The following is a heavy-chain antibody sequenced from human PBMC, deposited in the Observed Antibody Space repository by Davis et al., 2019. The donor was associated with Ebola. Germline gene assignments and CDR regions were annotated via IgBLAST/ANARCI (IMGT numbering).Heavy chain of an antibody. J-gene: IGHJ6*02. CDR1: GFTFSSYS. CDR2: ISSSSSTI. D-gene: IGHD6-13*01. V-gene: IGHV3-48*02. CDR3: ARDPQVLAAAPDWFTIRYYYYGMDV. Sequence: GESLKISCAASGFTFSSYSMNWVRQAPGKGLEWVSYISSSSSTIYYADSVKGRFTISRDNAKNSLYLQMNSLRDEDTAVYYCARDPQVLAAAPDWFTIRYYYYGMDVWGQGTTVTVSS.